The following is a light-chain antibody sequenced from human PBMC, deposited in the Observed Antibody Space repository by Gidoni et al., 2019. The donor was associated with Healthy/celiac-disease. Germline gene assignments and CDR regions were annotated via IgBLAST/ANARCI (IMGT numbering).Light chain of an antibody. CDR1: SSYVGGYNY. J-gene: IGLJ2*01. V-gene: IGLV2-14*01. CDR2: DVS. Sequence: QSAPTQPASVSGSPGQSITISCTGTSSYVGGYNYVSWYQQHPGKAPKLMIYDVSNRPSGVSNRFSGSKSGNTASLTISGLQAEDEADYYCSSYTSSSTLVFGGGTKLTVL. CDR3: SSYTSSSTLV.